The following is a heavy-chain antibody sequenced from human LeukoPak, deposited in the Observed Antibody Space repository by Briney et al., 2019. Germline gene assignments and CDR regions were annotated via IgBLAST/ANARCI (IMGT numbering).Heavy chain of an antibody. V-gene: IGHV3-7*01. CDR2: INQYGNET. CDR1: GFTYGYYW. CDR3: ARDYGDY. D-gene: IGHD4-17*01. J-gene: IGHJ4*02. Sequence: PGGSLRLSCEPSGFTYGYYWMTWVRQAPGKGLEWVANINQYGNETYYVDSVKGRFFIFRDNVKNSLYLQMNRLRAEDTAAYYCARDYGDYWGQGTLVTVSS.